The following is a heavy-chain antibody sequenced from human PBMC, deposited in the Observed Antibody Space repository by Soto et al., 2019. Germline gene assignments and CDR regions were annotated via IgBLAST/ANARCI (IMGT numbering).Heavy chain of an antibody. V-gene: IGHV3-23*01. Sequence: EVHLLESGGGLVQPGGSLRLSCTASGFTFSSYAMTWVRQAPGRGLEGVSGITSSGGRTYYADSVKGRFTISRDNSKRTLYLQMTSLRAEDTAVYYCAKDTRYADYVRWFDSWGQGTLVTVSS. J-gene: IGHJ5*01. CDR2: ITSSGGRT. CDR3: AKDTRYADYVRWFDS. CDR1: GFTFSSYA. D-gene: IGHD4-17*01.